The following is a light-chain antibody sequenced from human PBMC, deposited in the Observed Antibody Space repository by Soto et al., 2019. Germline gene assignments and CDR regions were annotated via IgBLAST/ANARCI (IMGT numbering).Light chain of an antibody. CDR1: SSDVGTYNF. CDR3: CSYAGSNNYV. J-gene: IGLJ1*01. Sequence: QSALTQPSSVSGSPGQSITISCTGTSSDVGTYNFVSWYQQHPGQAPKLMIYDANKRPSGVSNHCSGSKSGNTASLTISGLQAEDEADYYCCSYAGSNNYVFGTGTKLTVL. CDR2: DAN. V-gene: IGLV2-23*01.